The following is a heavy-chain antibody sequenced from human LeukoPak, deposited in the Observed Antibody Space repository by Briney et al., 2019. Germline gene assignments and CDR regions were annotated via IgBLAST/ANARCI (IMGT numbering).Heavy chain of an antibody. D-gene: IGHD2-15*01. Sequence: SVNVSCKASGGTFSSYAISWVRQAPGQGLEWMGGIIPIFGTANYAQKFQGRVTITADESTSTAYMELSSLRSEDTAVYYCARDARLGYCSGGSCYEHNWFDPWGQGTLVTVSS. J-gene: IGHJ5*02. CDR1: GGTFSSYA. CDR3: ARDARLGYCSGGSCYEHNWFDP. V-gene: IGHV1-69*13. CDR2: IIPIFGTA.